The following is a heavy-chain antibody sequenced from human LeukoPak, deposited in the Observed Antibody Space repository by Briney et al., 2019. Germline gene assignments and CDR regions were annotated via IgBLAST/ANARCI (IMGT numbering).Heavy chain of an antibody. J-gene: IGHJ4*02. CDR2: IYYRGST. D-gene: IGHD1-26*01. CDR1: GGSISSSSYY. CDR3: ASVRGSYDY. Sequence: LETLSLTCTVSGGSISSSSYYWGWIRQPPGKGLEWIGSIYYRGSTYYNPSLKSRVTISVDTSKNQFSLKLSSVTAADTAVYYCASVRGSYDYWGQGTLVTVSS. V-gene: IGHV4-39*01.